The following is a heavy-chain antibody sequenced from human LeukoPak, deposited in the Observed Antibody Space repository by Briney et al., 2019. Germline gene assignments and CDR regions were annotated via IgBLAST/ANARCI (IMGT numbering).Heavy chain of an antibody. Sequence: SETLSLTCTASGGSISSYYWSWIRQPPGKGLEWIGYIYYSGSTNYNPSLKSRVTISVDTSKNQFSLKQSSVTAADTAVYYCARVGYYYDSSGYQSEYFQHWGQGTLVTVSS. CDR2: IYYSGST. D-gene: IGHD3-22*01. V-gene: IGHV4-59*01. CDR3: ARVGYYYDSSGYQSEYFQH. J-gene: IGHJ1*01. CDR1: GGSISSYY.